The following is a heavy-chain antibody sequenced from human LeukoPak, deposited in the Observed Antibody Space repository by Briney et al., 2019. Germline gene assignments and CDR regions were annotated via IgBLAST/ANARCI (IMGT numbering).Heavy chain of an antibody. V-gene: IGHV3-11*05. D-gene: IGHD2-2*01. CDR2: ISSSSSYT. J-gene: IGHJ4*02. CDR1: GFTFSDYY. Sequence: PGGSLRLSCAASGFTFSDYYMSWIRQAPGKGLEWVSYISSSSSYTNYADSVKGRFTISRDNAKNSLYLQMNSLRAEDTAVYYCARDGGFGGYCSSTSCPIDYWGQGTLVTVSS. CDR3: ARDGGFGGYCSSTSCPIDY.